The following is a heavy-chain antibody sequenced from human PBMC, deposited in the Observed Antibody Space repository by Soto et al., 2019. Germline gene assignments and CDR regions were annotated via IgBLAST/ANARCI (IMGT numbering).Heavy chain of an antibody. CDR2: ISSSSSYI. Sequence: PGGSLRLSCAASGFTFSSYAMGWVRQAPGKGLEWVSSISSSSSYIYYADSVKGRLTISRDNAKNSLYLQMNSLRAEDTAVYYCARLKSVAAPFDYWGPGTLVTVFS. D-gene: IGHD6-19*01. V-gene: IGHV3-21*01. J-gene: IGHJ4*02. CDR1: GFTFSSYA. CDR3: ARLKSVAAPFDY.